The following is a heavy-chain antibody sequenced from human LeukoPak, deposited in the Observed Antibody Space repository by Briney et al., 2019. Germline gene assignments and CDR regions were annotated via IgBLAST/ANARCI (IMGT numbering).Heavy chain of an antibody. V-gene: IGHV3-21*01. Sequence: GGSLRLSCAASGFTFSSYSMNWVRQAPGEGLEWVSSISSSSSYIYYADSVKGRFTISRDNAKNSLYLQMNSLRAEDTAVYYCAREGSRVTTARNAFDIWGQGTMVTVSS. CDR1: GFTFSSYS. CDR3: AREGSRVTTARNAFDI. J-gene: IGHJ3*02. D-gene: IGHD4-17*01. CDR2: ISSSSSYI.